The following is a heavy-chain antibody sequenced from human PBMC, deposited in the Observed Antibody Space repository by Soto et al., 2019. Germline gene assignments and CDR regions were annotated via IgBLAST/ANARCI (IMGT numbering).Heavy chain of an antibody. CDR1: GYSFTSYA. D-gene: IGHD5-12*01. V-gene: IGHV1-3*01. Sequence: QVQLVQPGAEVKKSGASVKVSCKASGYSFTSYAMHWVRQAPGQGLEWMGRINAGNNDTKYSQKFQGRVTISSDTSANTAYMELSSLRSEDTAVYYCAGALIYSANWFDPWGQGTLVTVSS. J-gene: IGHJ5*02. CDR3: AGALIYSANWFDP. CDR2: INAGNNDT.